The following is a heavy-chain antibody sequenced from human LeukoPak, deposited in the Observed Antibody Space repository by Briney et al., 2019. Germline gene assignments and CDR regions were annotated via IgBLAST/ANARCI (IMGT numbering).Heavy chain of an antibody. J-gene: IGHJ5*02. Sequence: GASVKVSCKASGYTFICYYMHWVRQAPGQGLEWMGRINPSTGGTNSAQKFQGRVTMTRDTSISTAYMELSRLTSDDTAIYYCARGQPYGDYNYFDPWGQGTLVTVSS. D-gene: IGHD4-17*01. CDR2: INPSTGGT. CDR3: ARGQPYGDYNYFDP. CDR1: GYTFICYY. V-gene: IGHV1-2*06.